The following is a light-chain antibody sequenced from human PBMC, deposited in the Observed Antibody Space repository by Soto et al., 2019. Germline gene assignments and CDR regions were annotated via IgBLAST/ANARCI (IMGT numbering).Light chain of an antibody. CDR1: SSDVGAYDY. J-gene: IGLJ1*01. CDR2: EVS. CDR3: SSYTSSSTRV. V-gene: IGLV2-14*03. Sequence: QSVLTQPASVSGSPGQSITISCIGTSSDVGAYDYVSWYQQHPDKAPKLMIYEVSNRPSGVSNRFSGSKSVNTATLTISGLQADDEADYYCSSYTSSSTRVFGNGTKVTVL.